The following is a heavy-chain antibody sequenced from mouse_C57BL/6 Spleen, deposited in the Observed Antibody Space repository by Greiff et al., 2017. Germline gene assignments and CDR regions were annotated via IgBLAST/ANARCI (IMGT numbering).Heavy chain of an antibody. D-gene: IGHD3-2*02. CDR2: ISDGGSYT. CDR3: ARVDNRLYAMDY. V-gene: IGHV5-4*03. Sequence: EVKVVESGGGLVKPGGSLKLSCAASGFTFSSYAMSWVRQTPEKRLEWVATISDGGSYTYYPDNVKGRFTISRDNAKNNLYLQMSHLKSEDTAMYYCARVDNRLYAMDYWGQGTSVTVSS. CDR1: GFTFSSYA. J-gene: IGHJ4*01.